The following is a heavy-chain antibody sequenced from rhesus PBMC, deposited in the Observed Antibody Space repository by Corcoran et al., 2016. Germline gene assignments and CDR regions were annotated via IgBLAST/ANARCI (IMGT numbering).Heavy chain of an antibody. Sequence: EVQLVESGGGLVQPGGSLRLSCAASGFTFSSYGMHWVRQAPGKGLEWVAVISYDESKKYYADSMKDRFTISRDNSKKMLYLQMNNLKLEDTAVYYCAEGLIAAADPGGYFDYWGQGVLVTVSS. CDR2: ISYDESKK. D-gene: IGHD6S26*01. V-gene: IGHV3-54*02. J-gene: IGHJ4*01. CDR1: GFTFSSYG. CDR3: AEGLIAAADPGGYFDY.